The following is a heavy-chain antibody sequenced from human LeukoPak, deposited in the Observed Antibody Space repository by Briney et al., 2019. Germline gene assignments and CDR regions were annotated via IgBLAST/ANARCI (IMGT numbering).Heavy chain of an antibody. Sequence: PGGSLILSCAASGFNFNSYSRNWFRRPPGKGMEGVSLITGNAGAIHYADSVKGLFTISRDNSKTTLYLQMNSLRAEDTAVYYCVKDRVPDGYYSVDHWGQGTLVAVSS. D-gene: IGHD2-2*03. CDR2: ITGNAGAI. CDR3: VKDRVPDGYYSVDH. CDR1: GFNFNSYS. V-gene: IGHV3-23*01. J-gene: IGHJ4*02.